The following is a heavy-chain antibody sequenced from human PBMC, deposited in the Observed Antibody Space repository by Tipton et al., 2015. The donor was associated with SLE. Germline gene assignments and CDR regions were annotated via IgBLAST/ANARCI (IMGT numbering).Heavy chain of an antibody. Sequence: TLSLTCTVSGGSISSSSYYWGWIRPPPGKGLEWIGSIYYSGGTDYNPSPKSRVTISVDTSKNQFSLKMSSVTAADTAVYYCATAGITGTTVYFDYWGQGTLVTVSS. V-gene: IGHV4-39*01. J-gene: IGHJ4*02. CDR1: GGSISSSSYY. CDR2: IYYSGGT. CDR3: ATAGITGTTVYFDY. D-gene: IGHD1-14*01.